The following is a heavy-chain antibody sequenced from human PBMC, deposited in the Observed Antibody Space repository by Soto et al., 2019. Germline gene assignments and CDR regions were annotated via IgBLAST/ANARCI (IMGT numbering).Heavy chain of an antibody. CDR1: GGTFFTSYS. D-gene: IGHD3-10*01. V-gene: IGHV1-69*12. Sequence: QVQLVQSGAAVKKPGSSVKVSCTASGGTFFTSYSITWIRQAPGQGLEWMGVVIPIFGAPNYAQKFQGRVTFTADEATSTAYMELSSLRSDDTAVYYCARGQGYGSRTYAFGYWGQGTLVIVSS. CDR3: ARGQGYGSRTYAFGY. CDR2: VIPIFGAP. J-gene: IGHJ4*02.